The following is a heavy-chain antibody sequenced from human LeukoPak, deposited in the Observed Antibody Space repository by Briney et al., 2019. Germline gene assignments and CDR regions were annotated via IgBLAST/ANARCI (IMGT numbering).Heavy chain of an antibody. CDR2: IYYSGST. J-gene: IGHJ4*02. CDR3: ARLPQRSDVLTSYANSFDY. D-gene: IGHD3-9*01. Sequence: SETLSLTCTVSGYSISTGYCWDWTRQPPGKGLEWIGNIYYSGSTYYNPSLNSRVTISVDTSKNRFSLKLTSVTAADTAVFYCARLPQRSDVLTSYANSFDYWGQGTLVTVSS. V-gene: IGHV4-38-2*02. CDR1: GYSISTGYC.